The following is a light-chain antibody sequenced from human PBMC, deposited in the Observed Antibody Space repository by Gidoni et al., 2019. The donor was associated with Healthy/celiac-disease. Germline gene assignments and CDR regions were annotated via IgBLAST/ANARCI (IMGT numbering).Light chain of an antibody. CDR3: QTWGTGYVV. J-gene: IGLJ2*01. CDR2: LNSDGSH. Sequence: QLLLPPSPSASASLAASVNLTCTLRSGHSSYAIAWHQQQPEKGPRYLMKLNSDGSHSKGDGIPDSFSGSSSGAERYLTITSLQSEDEADYYCQTWGTGYVVFGGGTKLTVL. V-gene: IGLV4-69*01. CDR1: SGHSSYA.